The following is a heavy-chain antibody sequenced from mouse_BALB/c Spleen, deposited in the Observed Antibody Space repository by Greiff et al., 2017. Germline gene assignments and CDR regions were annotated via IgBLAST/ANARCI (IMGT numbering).Heavy chain of an antibody. Sequence: QVQLQQPGAELVMPGASVKMSCKASGYTFTDYWMHWVKQRPGQGLEWIGAIDTSDSYTSYNQKFKGKATLTVDESSSTAYMQLSSLTSEDSAVYYYARCGRYGMDYWGQGTSVTVSS. CDR1: GYTFTDYW. V-gene: IGHV1-69*01. CDR3: ARCGRYGMDY. CDR2: IDTSDSYT. J-gene: IGHJ4*01. D-gene: IGHD2-14*01.